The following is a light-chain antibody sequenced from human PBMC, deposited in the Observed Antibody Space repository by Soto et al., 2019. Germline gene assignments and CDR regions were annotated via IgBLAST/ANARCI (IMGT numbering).Light chain of an antibody. CDR1: QSISVW. J-gene: IGKJ1*01. CDR3: QQYNTYWT. Sequence: DIQMTQSPSTLSASVGDRVTITCRASQSISVWLAWYQQKAGKAPNLLIYKASRLESGVPSRFTGSGSGTEFTLTINSLQPDDFATYYCQQYNTYWTFGQGTKV. CDR2: KAS. V-gene: IGKV1-5*03.